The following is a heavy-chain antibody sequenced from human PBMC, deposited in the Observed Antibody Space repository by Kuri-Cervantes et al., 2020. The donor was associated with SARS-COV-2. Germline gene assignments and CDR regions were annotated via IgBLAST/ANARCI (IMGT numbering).Heavy chain of an antibody. D-gene: IGHD3-16*01. V-gene: IGHV3-30*03. CDR3: TTGGGRYGY. CDR1: GFTFSSYG. J-gene: IGHJ4*02. Sequence: GGSLRLSCAASGFTFSSYGMHWVRQAPGKGLEWVAVISYDGSNKYYADSVKGRFTISRDNSKNTLYLQMNSLRAEDTAVYYCTTGGGRYGYWGQGTLVTVSS. CDR2: ISYDGSNK.